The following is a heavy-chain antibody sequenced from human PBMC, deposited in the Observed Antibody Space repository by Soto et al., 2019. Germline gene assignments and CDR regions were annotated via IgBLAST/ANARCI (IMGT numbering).Heavy chain of an antibody. J-gene: IGHJ5*02. D-gene: IGHD4-17*01. CDR3: ARETYGDYVGYFDP. CDR1: GGSISSGY. Sequence: SETLSLTCSVSGGSISSGYWTWIRQPPGKGLERIGYIYYGGSINYNPSLKSRVIISVDTAKNQFSLSLSSVTAADTAVYYCARETYGDYVGYFDPWGQGIQVTVS. CDR2: IYYGGSI. V-gene: IGHV4-59*01.